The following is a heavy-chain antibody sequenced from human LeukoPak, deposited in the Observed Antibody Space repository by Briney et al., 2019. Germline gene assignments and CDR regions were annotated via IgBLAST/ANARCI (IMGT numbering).Heavy chain of an antibody. Sequence: GGSLRLSCAASGFTVSSNYMSWVRQAPGKGLEWVSVIYSGGSTYYADSVKGRFTISRDNSKNTLYLQMNSLRAEDTAVYYCARGRLGPVSYYYGTDVWGQGTTVTVSS. V-gene: IGHV3-53*01. CDR1: GFTVSSNY. J-gene: IGHJ6*02. CDR2: IYSGGST. CDR3: ARGRLGPVSYYYGTDV.